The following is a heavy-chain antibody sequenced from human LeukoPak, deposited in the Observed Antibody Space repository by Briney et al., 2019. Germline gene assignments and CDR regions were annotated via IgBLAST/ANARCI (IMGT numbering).Heavy chain of an antibody. J-gene: IGHJ3*01. CDR1: GFIINNNY. CDR3: ARYCLDSSGPVAFDG. D-gene: IGHD3-22*01. V-gene: IGHV3-66*01. CDR2: IHINADT. Sequence: GGSLRLSCVASGFIINNNYVSWVRQAPGRGLEWVSIIHINADTHYADSVKGRFTIYRDNSKNTLYLQMNSLRSEDTAVYYCARYCLDSSGPVAFDGWGQGAMVTVSS.